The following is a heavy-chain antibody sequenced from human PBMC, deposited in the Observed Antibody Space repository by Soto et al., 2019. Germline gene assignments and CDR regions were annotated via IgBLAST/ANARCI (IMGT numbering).Heavy chain of an antibody. J-gene: IGHJ6*02. CDR1: GGTFSSYA. V-gene: IGHV1-69*13. CDR3: ARRFYGSGIAARPSLFEGMDV. D-gene: IGHD3-10*01. Sequence: GASVKVSCKASGGTFSSYAISWVRQAPGQGLEWMGGIIPIFGTANYAQKFQGRVTITADESTSTAYMELSSLRSEDTAVYYCARRFYGSGIAARPSLFEGMDVWGQRTTVPVSS. CDR2: IIPIFGTA.